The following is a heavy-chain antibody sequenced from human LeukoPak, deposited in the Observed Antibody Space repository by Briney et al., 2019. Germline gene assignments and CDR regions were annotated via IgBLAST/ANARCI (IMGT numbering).Heavy chain of an antibody. CDR3: ARDYCSGGSCYSEGWFDP. D-gene: IGHD2-15*01. CDR2: IYYSGST. J-gene: IGHJ5*02. V-gene: IGHV4-30-4*07. Sequence: SETLSLTCAVSGGSISSGGYSWSWIRQPPGKGLEWIGYIYYSGSTYYNPSLKSRVTISVDTSKNQFSLKLSSVTAADTAVYYCARDYCSGGSCYSEGWFDPWGQGTLVTVSS. CDR1: GGSISSGGYS.